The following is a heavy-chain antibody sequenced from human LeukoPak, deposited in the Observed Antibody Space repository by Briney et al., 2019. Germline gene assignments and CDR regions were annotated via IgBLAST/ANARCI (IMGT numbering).Heavy chain of an antibody. CDR3: ARGPDYYDSSGYYGDAFDI. V-gene: IGHV4-59*01. CDR1: GGSISSYY. Sequence: PSETLSLTCTVSGGSISSYYWSWIRQPPGRGLEWIGYIYYSGGTNYNPSLKSRVTISVDTSKNQFSLKLSSVTAADTAVYYCARGPDYYDSSGYYGDAFDIWGQGTMVTVSS. CDR2: IYYSGGT. D-gene: IGHD3-22*01. J-gene: IGHJ3*02.